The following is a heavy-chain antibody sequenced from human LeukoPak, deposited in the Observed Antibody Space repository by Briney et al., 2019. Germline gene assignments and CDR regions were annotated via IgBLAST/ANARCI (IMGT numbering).Heavy chain of an antibody. CDR1: GFTFSNSA. Sequence: GGSLRLSCAASGFTFSNSAMSWVRQAPGKGLEWVSTLSGSGITTYYADSVKGRFPISRDNSKNPLYLQMNSLRAEDTAVYYCARGIYSSGWSYFDYWGHGTLVTVSS. CDR3: ARGIYSSGWSYFDY. V-gene: IGHV3-23*01. D-gene: IGHD6-19*01. J-gene: IGHJ4*01. CDR2: LSGSGITT.